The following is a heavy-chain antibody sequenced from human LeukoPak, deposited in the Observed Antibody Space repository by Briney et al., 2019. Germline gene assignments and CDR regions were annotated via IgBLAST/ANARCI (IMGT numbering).Heavy chain of an antibody. D-gene: IGHD4-17*01. CDR1: GFTFSSYA. CDR3: AKGTVTTRGYFDY. J-gene: IGHJ4*02. CDR2: ISGSGGST. V-gene: IGHV3-23*01. Sequence: GGSLRLSCAASGFTFSSYAMSWVRQAPGKGLEWVSAISGSGGSTYYADSVKGRFTLSRDNSKNTLYLQINSLRAEDTAVYYCAKGTVTTRGYFDYWGQGTLVTVSS.